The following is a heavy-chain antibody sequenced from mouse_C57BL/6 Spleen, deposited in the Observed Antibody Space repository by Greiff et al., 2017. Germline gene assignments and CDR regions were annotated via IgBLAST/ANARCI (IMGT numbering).Heavy chain of an antibody. D-gene: IGHD3-1*01. CDR3: TRAAGSYAMDY. CDR2: ISSGGDYI. Sequence: EVNVVESGEGLVKPGGSLKLSCAASGFTFSSYAMSWVRQTPEKRLEWVAYISSGGDYIYYADTVKGRFTISRDNARNTLYLQMSSLKSEDTAMYYCTRAAGSYAMDYWGQGTSVTVSS. V-gene: IGHV5-9-1*02. J-gene: IGHJ4*01. CDR1: GFTFSSYA.